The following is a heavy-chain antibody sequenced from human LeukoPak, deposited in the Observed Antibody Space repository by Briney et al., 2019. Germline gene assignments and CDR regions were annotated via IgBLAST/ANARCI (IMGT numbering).Heavy chain of an antibody. CDR2: ISYDGSNK. V-gene: IGHV3-30*18. CDR1: GFTFSSYG. CDR3: AKDVVDWGLYYFDY. D-gene: IGHD7-27*01. Sequence: GRSLRLSCAASGFTFSSYGMHWVRQAPGKGLEWVAVISYDGSNKYYADSVKGRFTISRDNSKNTLYLQMNSLRAEDTAVYYCAKDVVDWGLYYFDYWGQGSLLTDSS. J-gene: IGHJ4*02.